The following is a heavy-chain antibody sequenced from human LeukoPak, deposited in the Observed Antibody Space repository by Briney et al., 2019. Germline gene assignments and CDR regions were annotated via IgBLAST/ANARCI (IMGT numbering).Heavy chain of an antibody. CDR3: ARAVYDYIWGSYRFDY. D-gene: IGHD3-16*02. CDR1: GGSLSSVGYY. V-gene: IGHV4-31*03. Sequence: SETLSLTCTLSGGSLSSVGYYWSWIRQHPGKGLEWIAFIYYSGSTYYNPSLKSRVTFSVDTSKNQFSLKLSSVNAADTAVYYCARAVYDYIWGSYRFDYWGQGTLVTVSS. J-gene: IGHJ4*02. CDR2: IYYSGST.